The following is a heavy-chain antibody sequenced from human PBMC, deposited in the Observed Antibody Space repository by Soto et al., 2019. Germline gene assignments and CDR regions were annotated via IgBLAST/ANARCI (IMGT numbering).Heavy chain of an antibody. Sequence: PGGSLRLSCAASGFTFSSYDMHWVRQAAGKGLEWVSAIGTAGDPYYTDSAKGRFTISRENAQNSLFLQMNSLRAGDTAVYYCARGSFGAGSFRAYMDVWGRGTTVTVSS. V-gene: IGHV3-13*05. CDR3: ARGSFGAGSFRAYMDV. CDR1: GFTFSSYD. CDR2: IGTAGDP. J-gene: IGHJ6*03. D-gene: IGHD3-10*01.